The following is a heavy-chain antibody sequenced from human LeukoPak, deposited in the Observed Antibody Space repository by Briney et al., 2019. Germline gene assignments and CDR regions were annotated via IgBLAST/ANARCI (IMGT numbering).Heavy chain of an antibody. CDR1: GGSISSYY. CDR2: IYYSGST. D-gene: IGHD3-22*01. V-gene: IGHV4-59*01. J-gene: IGHJ4*02. Sequence: SETLSLTCTVSGGSISSYYWSWIRQPPGKGLEWIGYIYYSGSTNYSPSLKSRVTISVDTSKNQFSLKLSSVTAADTAVYYCARDLGYYDSSGYYSYFDYWGQGTLVTVSS. CDR3: ARDLGYYDSSGYYSYFDY.